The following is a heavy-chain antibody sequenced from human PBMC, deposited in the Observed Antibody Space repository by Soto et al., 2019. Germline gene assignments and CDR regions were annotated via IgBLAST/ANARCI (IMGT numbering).Heavy chain of an antibody. CDR1: GFTFTNSA. CDR2: IVVGSGNT. D-gene: IGHD4-17*01. V-gene: IGHV1-58*01. Sequence: SVKVSCKASGFTFTNSAVQWVRQARGQRLEWIGWIVVGSGNTNYAQKFQDRVTITADKSTNTAYMELRSLFSEDTAVYYCARGHEYGGNSDAFDIWGQGTVVTVSS. J-gene: IGHJ3*02. CDR3: ARGHEYGGNSDAFDI.